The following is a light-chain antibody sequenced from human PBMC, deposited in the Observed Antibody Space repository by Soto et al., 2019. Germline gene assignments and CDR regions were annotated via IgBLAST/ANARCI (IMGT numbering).Light chain of an antibody. Sequence: AIQLTQSPSSLSASVGDRVTITCRASQDIRGALAWYQQKPGKAPKILIYDVSTLESGVPSRFSGSSSGTAFTLTISSLQPVDFATYYCQQFNSYPITFGQGTRLEIQ. CDR3: QQFNSYPIT. V-gene: IGKV1-13*02. CDR2: DVS. J-gene: IGKJ5*01. CDR1: QDIRGA.